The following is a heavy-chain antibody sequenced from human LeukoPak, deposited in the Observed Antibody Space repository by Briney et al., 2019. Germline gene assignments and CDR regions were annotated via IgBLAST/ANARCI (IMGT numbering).Heavy chain of an antibody. CDR2: ISSSSSTI. J-gene: IGHJ3*02. D-gene: IGHD5-24*01. CDR3: ARDRRDGYWDAFDI. Sequence: GGSLRLSCAASGFTFSSYSMNWVRQAPGKGLEWVSSISSSSSTIYYADSVKGRFTISRDNAKNSLYLQMNSLRAEDTAVYYCARDRRDGYWDAFDIWGQGTMVTVSS. V-gene: IGHV3-48*01. CDR1: GFTFSSYS.